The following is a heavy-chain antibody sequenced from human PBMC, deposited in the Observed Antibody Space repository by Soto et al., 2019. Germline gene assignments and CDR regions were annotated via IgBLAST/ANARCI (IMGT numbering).Heavy chain of an antibody. D-gene: IGHD5-12*01. CDR2: ISSSSSYI. Sequence: GGSLRLSFAASGFTFSSYSMNWVRQAPGKGLEWVASISSSSSYIYYAYSVKGRFTISRDNAKNSLYLQMNSLRAEDTAVYYCAREETDGYNDXWGQVTLVTVSX. CDR3: AREETDGYNDX. CDR1: GFTFSSYS. V-gene: IGHV3-21*01. J-gene: IGHJ4*02.